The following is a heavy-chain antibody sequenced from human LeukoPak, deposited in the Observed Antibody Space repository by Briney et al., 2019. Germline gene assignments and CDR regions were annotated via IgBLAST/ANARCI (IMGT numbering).Heavy chain of an antibody. D-gene: IGHD6-13*01. CDR2: INPNSGGT. CDR1: GYSFNSQG. Sequence: ASVKVSCKASGYSFNSQGMNWVRQAPGQGLEWMGWINPNSGGTNYAQKFQGRVTMTRDTSISTAYMELSRLRSDDTAVYYCARDLGIAAAGTTIDYWGQGTLVTVSS. V-gene: IGHV1-2*02. CDR3: ARDLGIAAAGTTIDY. J-gene: IGHJ4*02.